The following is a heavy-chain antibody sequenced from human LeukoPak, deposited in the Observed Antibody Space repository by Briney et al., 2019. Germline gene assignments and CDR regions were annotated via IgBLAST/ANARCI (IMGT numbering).Heavy chain of an antibody. J-gene: IGHJ4*02. CDR1: GGTFSSYA. CDR2: ISYDGSNK. CDR3: ARDPGYDSSGYFDY. V-gene: IGHV3-30*04. Sequence: SCKASGGTFSSYAMHWVRQAPGKGLEWVAVISYDGSNKYYADSVKGRFTISRDNSKNTLYLQMNSLRAEDTAVYYCARDPGYDSSGYFDYWDQGTLVTVSS. D-gene: IGHD3-22*01.